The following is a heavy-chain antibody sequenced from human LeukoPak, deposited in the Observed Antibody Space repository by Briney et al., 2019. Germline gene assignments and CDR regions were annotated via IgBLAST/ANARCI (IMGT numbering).Heavy chain of an antibody. V-gene: IGHV1-18*01. J-gene: IGHJ4*02. D-gene: IGHD3-3*01. Sequence: GASVKVSCKASGYTFTSYGISWVRQAPGQGLEWMGWISAYNGNANYAQKLQGRVTMTTDTSTSTAYMELRSLRSDDTAVYYCARDTIFGVVIDFDYWGQGTLVTVSS. CDR3: ARDTIFGVVIDFDY. CDR1: GYTFTSYG. CDR2: ISAYNGNA.